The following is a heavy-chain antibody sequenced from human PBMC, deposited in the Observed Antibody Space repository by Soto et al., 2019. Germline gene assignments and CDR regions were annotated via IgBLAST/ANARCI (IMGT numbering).Heavy chain of an antibody. Sequence: ASVKVSCKASGYTFTSYDINWVRQATGQGLEWMGWMNPNSGNTGYAQKFPGRVTMTRNTSISTAYMELSSLRSEDTAVYYCARDRVDDILTASGLKNYYYGMDVWGQGTTVTVSS. CDR2: MNPNSGNT. CDR1: GYTFTSYD. V-gene: IGHV1-8*01. D-gene: IGHD3-9*01. J-gene: IGHJ6*02. CDR3: ARDRVDDILTASGLKNYYYGMDV.